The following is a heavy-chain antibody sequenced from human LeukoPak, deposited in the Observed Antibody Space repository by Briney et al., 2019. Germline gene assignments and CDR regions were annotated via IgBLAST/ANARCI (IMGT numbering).Heavy chain of an antibody. CDR3: ARLGHGEAFDI. D-gene: IGHD3-16*01. Sequence: ASAKVSCKASGYSFTTYFVHWVRQAPGQGLEWMGVINPSTGTKTYAQKFQCRVTMTRDTSTSTVYMELSSLISEDTAVYYCARLGHGEAFDIWGPGTMVTVS. CDR2: INPSTGTK. CDR1: GYSFTTYF. J-gene: IGHJ3*02. V-gene: IGHV1-46*01.